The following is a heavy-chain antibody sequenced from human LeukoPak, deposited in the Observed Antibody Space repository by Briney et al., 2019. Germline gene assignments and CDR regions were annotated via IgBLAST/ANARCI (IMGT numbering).Heavy chain of an antibody. Sequence: SETLSLTCTVSGGSISGYYWSWIRQPPGKGLEWIAYIYYSGSTNYNPSLKSRVTISVDTSKNQFSLKLSSVTAADTAVYYCARVIAVAAALDYWGQGTLVTVSS. CDR1: GGSISGYY. D-gene: IGHD6-19*01. CDR3: ARVIAVAAALDY. V-gene: IGHV4-59*08. J-gene: IGHJ4*02. CDR2: IYYSGST.